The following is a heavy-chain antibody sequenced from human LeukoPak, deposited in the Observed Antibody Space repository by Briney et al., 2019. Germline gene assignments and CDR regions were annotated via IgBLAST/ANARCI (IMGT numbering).Heavy chain of an antibody. J-gene: IGHJ4*02. V-gene: IGHV4-34*01. D-gene: IGHD6-13*01. Sequence: SETLSLTCAVYGGSFSGYYWSWIRQPPGKGLEWIGEINHSGSTNYNPSLKSRVTISVDTSNNQFSLKLSSVTAADTAVSYCARDSSSWYSHDYWGQGTLVTVSP. CDR3: ARDSSSWYSHDY. CDR1: GGSFSGYY. CDR2: INHSGST.